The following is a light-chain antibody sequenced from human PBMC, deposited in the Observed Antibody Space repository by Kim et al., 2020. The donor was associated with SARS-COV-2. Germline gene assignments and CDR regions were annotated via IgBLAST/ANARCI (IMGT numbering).Light chain of an antibody. CDR3: QQYGSSQYT. J-gene: IGKJ2*01. V-gene: IGKV3-20*01. Sequence: LSPRESAPLSCRASHRVNRSYLACYQQKPGQPPRLLIYGASSRDTGIPDMFSGSGSGTDFTLTISSLEPEDFAVYYCQQYGSSQYTFGQGTKLEI. CDR1: HRVNRSY. CDR2: GAS.